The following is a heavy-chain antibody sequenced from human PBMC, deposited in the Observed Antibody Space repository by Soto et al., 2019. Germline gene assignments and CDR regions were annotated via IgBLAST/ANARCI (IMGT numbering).Heavy chain of an antibody. Sequence: GESLTISCKGSGYSFTSYWISWVRQMAGKGLEWMGRIDPSDSYTNYSPSFQGHVTISADESISTAYLQWSSLKASDTAMYYCASTNDILTGLRYGMDVWGQGTTVTVS. CDR1: GYSFTSYW. D-gene: IGHD3-9*01. V-gene: IGHV5-10-1*01. CDR2: IDPSDSYT. CDR3: ASTNDILTGLRYGMDV. J-gene: IGHJ6*02.